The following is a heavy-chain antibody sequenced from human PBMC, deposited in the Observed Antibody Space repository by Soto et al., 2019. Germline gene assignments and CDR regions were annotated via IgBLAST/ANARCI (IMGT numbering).Heavy chain of an antibody. V-gene: IGHV3-21*04. CDR1: GFTFSSYS. CDR3: AKLDGIAAAGTWGHFDY. CDR2: ISSSSSYI. D-gene: IGHD6-13*01. J-gene: IGHJ4*02. Sequence: GGSLRLSCVVSGFTFSSYSMNWVRQAPGKGLEWVSSISSSSSYIYYADSVKGRFTISRDNSKNTLYLQMNSLRAEDTAVYYCAKLDGIAAAGTWGHFDYWGQGTLVTVSS.